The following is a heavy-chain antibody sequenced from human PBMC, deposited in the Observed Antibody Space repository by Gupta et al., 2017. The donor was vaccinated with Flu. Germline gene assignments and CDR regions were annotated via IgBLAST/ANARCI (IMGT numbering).Heavy chain of an antibody. Sequence: EVQLLESGGGMVQPGGSLRLSCAASGFPLSSDAESGVRQAPGKGLEWVSSIGIGDTGSYYAGSVKGRFTISRDNSKNTLFLQMNSLRAEDAAVYYCAKSAAKVAGSYYFDHWGQGSLVTVSS. CDR1: GFPLSSDA. CDR3: AKSAAKVAGSYYFDH. D-gene: IGHD6-19*01. V-gene: IGHV3-23*03. J-gene: IGHJ4*02. CDR2: IGIGDTGS.